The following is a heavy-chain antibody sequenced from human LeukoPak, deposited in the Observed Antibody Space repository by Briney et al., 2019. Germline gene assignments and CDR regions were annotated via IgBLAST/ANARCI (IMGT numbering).Heavy chain of an antibody. CDR3: TRGPADYFDY. CDR2: INPSGGGT. CDR1: GYTFTSYY. Sequence: GASVTVSCKASGYTFTSYYMHWVRQAPGQGLEWMGIINPSGGGTTYAQNFQGRITMTRDTSTSTVYMELSSLRSEDTAVYYCTRGPADYFDYWGQGTLVTVSS. J-gene: IGHJ4*02. V-gene: IGHV1-46*01. D-gene: IGHD1-14*01.